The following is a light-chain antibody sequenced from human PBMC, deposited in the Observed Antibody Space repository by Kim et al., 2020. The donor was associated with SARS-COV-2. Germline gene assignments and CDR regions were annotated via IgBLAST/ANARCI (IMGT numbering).Light chain of an antibody. CDR1: SPRCFC. CDR2: GKN. CDR3: NSRDSSCNHLV. V-gene: IGLV3-19*01. J-gene: IGLJ2*01. Sequence: LRQTVKITCHGGSPRCFCASWDQQKPEQGPVLVSYGKNNRPKGIPDRFSGSSSGNTASLTIAEAQAEAEADYCCNSRDSSCNHLVFGGGTQLTVL.